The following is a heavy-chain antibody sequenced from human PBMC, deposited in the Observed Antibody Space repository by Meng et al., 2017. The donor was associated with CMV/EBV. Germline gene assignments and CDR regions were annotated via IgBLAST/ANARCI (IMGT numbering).Heavy chain of an antibody. D-gene: IGHD2-2*01. V-gene: IGHV3-11*04. CDR3: ARVGGGVVPAAIVTTNYYYYYGMDV. J-gene: IGHJ6*02. CDR1: GFTFSDYY. CDR2: ISSSGSTI. Sequence: GESLKISCAASGFTFSDYYMSWIRQAPGKGLEWVSYISSSGSTIYYADSVKGRFTISRDNAKNSLYLQMNSLRAEDTAVYYCARVGGGVVPAAIVTTNYYYYYGMDVWGQGTTVTVSS.